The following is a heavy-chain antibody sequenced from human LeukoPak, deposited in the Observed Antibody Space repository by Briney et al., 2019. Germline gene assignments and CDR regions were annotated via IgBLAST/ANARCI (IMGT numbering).Heavy chain of an antibody. J-gene: IGHJ5*02. CDR3: ATQNPPGSGYYDTYNWFDP. CDR2: ISGDGSGT. D-gene: IGHD5-12*01. CDR1: GFTFDDYV. Sequence: GGSLRLSCTASGFTFDDYVMHWVRQAPGKGLEWVSLISGDGSGTYYADSVKGRFTISRDNSKNSLFLHMSGLRAEDTALYYCATQNPPGSGYYDTYNWFDPWGQGTLVTVSS. V-gene: IGHV3-43*02.